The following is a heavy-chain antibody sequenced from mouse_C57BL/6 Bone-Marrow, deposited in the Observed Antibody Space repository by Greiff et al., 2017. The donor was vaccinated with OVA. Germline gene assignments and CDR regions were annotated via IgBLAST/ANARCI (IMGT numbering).Heavy chain of an antibody. D-gene: IGHD1-1*01. CDR2: FYPGSGSI. J-gene: IGHJ4*01. Sequence: VKLVESGAELVKPGASVKLSCKASGYTFTEYTIHWVKQRSGQGLEWIGWFYPGSGSIKYNEKFKDKATLTADKSSSTVYMELSRLTSEDSAVYFCARHEGREVDYYAMDYWGQGTSVTVSS. CDR3: ARHEGREVDYYAMDY. V-gene: IGHV1-62-2*01. CDR1: GYTFTEYT.